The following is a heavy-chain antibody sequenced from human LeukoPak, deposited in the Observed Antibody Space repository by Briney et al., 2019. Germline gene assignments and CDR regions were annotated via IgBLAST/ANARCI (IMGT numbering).Heavy chain of an antibody. CDR3: ARDGDHSSSSLSWFDP. D-gene: IGHD6-6*01. V-gene: IGHV1-46*01. Sequence: GASVKVSCKASGYTFTSYYMHWVRQAPGQGLEWMGIINPGVGTTTYAQKFQGRVTMTGDMPTSAVYMELSSLRFEDTAVYYCARDGDHSSSSLSWFDPWGQGTLVTVSS. CDR2: INPGVGTT. J-gene: IGHJ5*02. CDR1: GYTFTSYY.